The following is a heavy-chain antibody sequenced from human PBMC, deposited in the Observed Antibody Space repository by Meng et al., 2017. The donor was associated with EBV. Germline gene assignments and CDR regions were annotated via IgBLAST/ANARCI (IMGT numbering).Heavy chain of an antibody. CDR1: GGSISISSYY. Sequence: QLQLQESGPGLVKPSEXLSLTCTVSGGSISISSYYWGWIRQPPGKGLEWIGSIYYSGRTYYNPSLKSRVTISVDTSKNQFSLRLTSVTAADTAVYYCARPFPSWQSPRLDPFGAWGHGTLGTVAS. D-gene: IGHD6-19*01. V-gene: IGHV4-39*01. CDR3: ARPFPSWQSPRLDPFGA. J-gene: IGHJ5*01. CDR2: IYYSGRT.